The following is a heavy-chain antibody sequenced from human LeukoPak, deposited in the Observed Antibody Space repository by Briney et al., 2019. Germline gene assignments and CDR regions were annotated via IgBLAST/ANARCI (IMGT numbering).Heavy chain of an antibody. CDR2: ISYDGSNK. Sequence: PGGSLRLSCAASGFTFSSYGMHWVRQAPGKGLEWVAVISYDGSNKYYADSVKGRFTISRDNSKNTLYLQMNSLRAEDTAVYYCAKDLGTVVTPPHLFYYYGKDVWGQGTTVTVSS. D-gene: IGHD4-23*01. CDR1: GFTFSSYG. J-gene: IGHJ6*02. CDR3: AKDLGTVVTPPHLFYYYGKDV. V-gene: IGHV3-30*18.